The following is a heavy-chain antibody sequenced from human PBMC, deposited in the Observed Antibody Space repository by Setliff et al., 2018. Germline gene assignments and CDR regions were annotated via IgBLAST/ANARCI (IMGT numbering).Heavy chain of an antibody. D-gene: IGHD3-3*01. V-gene: IGHV1-3*01. CDR1: GYTFTSYA. Sequence: ASVKVSCKASGYTFTSYAMHWVRQAPGQRLEWMGWINAGNGNTKYSQKFQGRVTITRDTSASTAYMGLSSLRSEDTAVYYCAREFTRYYNFWSAHRYYMDVWGKGTTVTV. CDR3: AREFTRYYNFWSAHRYYMDV. J-gene: IGHJ6*03. CDR2: INAGNGNT.